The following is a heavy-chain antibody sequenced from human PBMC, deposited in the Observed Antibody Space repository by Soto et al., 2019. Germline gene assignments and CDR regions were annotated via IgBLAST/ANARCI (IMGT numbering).Heavy chain of an antibody. V-gene: IGHV1-18*01. CDR2: ISGYNGNT. CDR3: AREGPAPYYYYGMDV. CDR1: GYRFTTYG. J-gene: IGHJ6*02. Sequence: QVQLVQSRGEVKKPGASVKVSCKTSGYRFTTYGISWVRQAPGQGLEWMGWISGYNGNTNYAQKLQGRVTMTTDTSTSTAYMELRSLRSDDTAVYYCAREGPAPYYYYGMDVWDQGSTVTVSS.